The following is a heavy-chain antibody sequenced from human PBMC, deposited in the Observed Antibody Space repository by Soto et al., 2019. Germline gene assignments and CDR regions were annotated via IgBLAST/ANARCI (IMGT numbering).Heavy chain of an antibody. J-gene: IGHJ4*02. D-gene: IGHD3-10*01. CDR1: GFNFNNAW. Sequence: EVQLVESGGGLVKPGGSLRLSCTASGFNFNNAWMSWVRQAPGKGLEWLGRSKSVPDGDKTDYAAPGKGRFTISRDDSQNIFDLLVVGLRTEDSAIYYCTTAPNDFGSGSSVGDYWGLGTLVTVSS. CDR2: SKSVPDGDKT. V-gene: IGHV3-15*01. CDR3: TTAPNDFGSGSSVGDY.